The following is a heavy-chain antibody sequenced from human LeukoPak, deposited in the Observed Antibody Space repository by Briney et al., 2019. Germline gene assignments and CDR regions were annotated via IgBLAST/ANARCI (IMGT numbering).Heavy chain of an antibody. D-gene: IGHD2-21*01. Sequence: SETLSLTCTVSGGSISSGSYYWSWIRQPAGKGLEWIGRIYTSGSTNYNPSLKSRVTISVDTSKNQFSLKLSSVTAADTAVYYCARDKIIAPLDYWGQGTLVTVSS. CDR3: ARDKIIAPLDY. J-gene: IGHJ4*02. CDR2: IYTSGST. V-gene: IGHV4-61*02. CDR1: GGSISSGSYY.